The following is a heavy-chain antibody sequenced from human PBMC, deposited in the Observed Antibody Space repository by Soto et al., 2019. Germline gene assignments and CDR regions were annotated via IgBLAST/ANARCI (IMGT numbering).Heavy chain of an antibody. CDR1: GFTVSSHY. CDR2: IYSGGST. Sequence: AGGSLRLSCAVSGFTVSSHYMSWVRQAPGKGLEWVSVIYSGGSTYYADSVKGRFTISRDNSKNTLYLQMNSLRAEDSAVYYCAQHDWFDPWGQGTLVTVS. J-gene: IGHJ5*02. V-gene: IGHV3-66*01. CDR3: AQHDWFDP. D-gene: IGHD1-1*01.